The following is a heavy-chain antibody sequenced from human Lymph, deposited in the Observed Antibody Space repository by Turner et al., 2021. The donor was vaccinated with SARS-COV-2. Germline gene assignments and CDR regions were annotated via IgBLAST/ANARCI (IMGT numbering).Heavy chain of an antibody. CDR1: GFTFSSYA. D-gene: IGHD6-19*01. CDR3: AKDRFTLSSGWEDY. V-gene: IGHV3-23*01. Sequence: EVQLLESGGGLVQPGGSLRPSCAASGFTFSSYAMSWVRQAQGKGLEWVSAISGSGVSTYYADSVKGRFTISRDNSKNTLYLQMNSLRAEDTAIYYCAKDRFTLSSGWEDYWGQGALVTVSS. J-gene: IGHJ4*02. CDR2: ISGSGVST.